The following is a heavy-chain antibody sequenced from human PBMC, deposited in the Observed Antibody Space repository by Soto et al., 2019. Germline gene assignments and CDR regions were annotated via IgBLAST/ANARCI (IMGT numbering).Heavy chain of an antibody. J-gene: IGHJ6*02. CDR1: GFTFSSYW. V-gene: IGHV3-7*03. CDR3: ASGIGSSGEDYYYGMDV. D-gene: IGHD6-19*01. CDR2: IKQDGSEK. Sequence: GGSLRLSCAASGFTFSSYWMSWVRQAPGKGLEWVANIKQDGSEKYYVDSVKGRFTISGDNAKKSLYLQMNSLRAEDTAVYYCASGIGSSGEDYYYGMDVWGQGTTVTVSS.